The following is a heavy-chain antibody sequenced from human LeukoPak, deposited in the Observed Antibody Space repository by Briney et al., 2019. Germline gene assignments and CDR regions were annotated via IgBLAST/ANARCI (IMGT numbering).Heavy chain of an antibody. CDR1: GYTFTDYF. CDR3: ARGSRAVIVVIGSNYFDS. CDR2: INPNSGAT. Sequence: GSVKVSCKASGYTFTDYFMHWVRQAPGQGLEWMGWINPNSGATKFAQKFQGRVTMTRDKSISTAYMELSRLRSDDTAVYYCARGSRAVIVVIGSNYFDSWGQGTLVTVSS. J-gene: IGHJ4*02. V-gene: IGHV1-2*02. D-gene: IGHD3-22*01.